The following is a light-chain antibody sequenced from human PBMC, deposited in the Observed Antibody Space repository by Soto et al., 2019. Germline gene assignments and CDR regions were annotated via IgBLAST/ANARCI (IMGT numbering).Light chain of an antibody. Sequence: DIQMTKSPSSLSACVGDRVTITCRASQSISSYLNWYQQQPGKAPTLLLYAASSLQSGVPPRFSGSGSGTEFTLTISSLQSEDFAVYYCQQYNNWPPATFGQGTKGDIK. V-gene: IGKV1-39*01. CDR1: QSISSY. CDR3: QQYNNWPPAT. CDR2: AAS. J-gene: IGKJ1*01.